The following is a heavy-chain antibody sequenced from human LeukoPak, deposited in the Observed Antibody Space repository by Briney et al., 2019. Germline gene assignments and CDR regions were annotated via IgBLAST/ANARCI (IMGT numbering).Heavy chain of an antibody. CDR1: GGTFSSYA. Sequence: EASVKVSXKASGGTFSSYAISWVRQAPGQGLEWMGGIIPIFGTANYAQKFQGRVTITTDESTSTAYMELSSLRSEDTAVYYCARGTGYSYGLDYWGQGTLVTVSS. D-gene: IGHD5-18*01. V-gene: IGHV1-69*05. CDR2: IIPIFGTA. CDR3: ARGTGYSYGLDY. J-gene: IGHJ4*02.